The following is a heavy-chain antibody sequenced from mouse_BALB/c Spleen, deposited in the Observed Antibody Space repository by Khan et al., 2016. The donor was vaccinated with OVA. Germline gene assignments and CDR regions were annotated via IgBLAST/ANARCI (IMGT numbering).Heavy chain of an antibody. Sequence: EVELVESGGGLVQPGGSRKLSCAASGFTFSSFGMHWVRQAPEKGLEWVAYISSGSSTIYYADTVKGRFTLSRANTKNPLFLQMTSLRSEDTAMYYCATYGWWDWGAGTTVTVSS. CDR1: GFTFSSFG. V-gene: IGHV5-17*02. D-gene: IGHD1-1*01. J-gene: IGHJ1*01. CDR3: ATYGWWD. CDR2: ISSGSSTI.